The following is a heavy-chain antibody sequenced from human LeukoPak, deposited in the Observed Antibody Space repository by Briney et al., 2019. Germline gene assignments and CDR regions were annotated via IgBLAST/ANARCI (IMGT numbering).Heavy chain of an antibody. CDR1: GFTVSSNY. D-gene: IGHD4-23*01. CDR2: IDSGGST. J-gene: IGHJ6*03. Sequence: GESLKISCAASGFTVSSNYMSWVRQAPGKGLEWVSVIDSGGSTYYADSVKGRFTISRDNSRNTLYLQMNSLRAEDTAVYYCARSTVVTGRYYYYYMDVWGKGTTVSVSS. V-gene: IGHV3-53*01. CDR3: ARSTVVTGRYYYYYMDV.